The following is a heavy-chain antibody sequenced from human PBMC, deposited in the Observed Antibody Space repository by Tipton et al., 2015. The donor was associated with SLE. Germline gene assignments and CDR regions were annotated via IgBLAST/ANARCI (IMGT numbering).Heavy chain of an antibody. CDR1: GRSFIGSY. D-gene: IGHD2-15*01. J-gene: IGHJ4*02. V-gene: IGHV4-34*01. CDR2: IDHSGVT. Sequence: TLSLTCAVYGRSFIGSYWTWIRQPPGKGLEWIGDIDHSGVTHYNPSLKSRVTISRDTSGNQFSLNLSSVTASDTAVYYCARSLGAGFCSGGNCFEPLDYWGQGILVTVSS. CDR3: ARSLGAGFCSGGNCFEPLDY.